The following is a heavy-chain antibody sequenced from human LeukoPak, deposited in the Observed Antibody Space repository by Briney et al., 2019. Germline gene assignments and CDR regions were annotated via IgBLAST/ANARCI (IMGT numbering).Heavy chain of an antibody. CDR2: MNPNSGNT. J-gene: IGHJ6*03. CDR1: GYTFTSYG. Sequence: ASVKVSCKASGYTFTSYGISWVRQAPGQGLEWMGWMNPNSGNTGYAQKFQGRVTMTRNTSISTAYMELSSLRSEDTAVYYCARGLSGSLPGYYYMDVWGQGTRVTVSS. V-gene: IGHV1-8*02. CDR3: ARGLSGSLPGYYYMDV. D-gene: IGHD1-26*01.